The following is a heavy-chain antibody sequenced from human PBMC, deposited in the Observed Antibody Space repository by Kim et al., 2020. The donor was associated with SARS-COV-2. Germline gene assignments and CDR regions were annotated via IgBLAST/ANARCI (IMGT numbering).Heavy chain of an antibody. V-gene: IGHV4-30-2*01. D-gene: IGHD3-10*01. CDR1: GGSISSGGYS. Sequence: SETLSLTCAVSGGSISSGGYSWSWIRQPPGKGLEWIGYIYYSGSTYYNPSLKSRVTISVDRSKNQFSLKLSSVTAADTAVYYCARGSAVVRGAHLASWA. J-gene: IGHJ5*01. CDR3: ARGSAVVRGAHLAS. CDR2: IYYSGST.